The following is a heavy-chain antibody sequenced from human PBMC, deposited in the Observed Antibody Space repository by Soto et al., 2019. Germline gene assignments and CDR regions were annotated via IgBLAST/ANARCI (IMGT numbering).Heavy chain of an antibody. V-gene: IGHV3-30*03. CDR3: GRVLHYYYYGMDV. J-gene: IGHJ6*02. CDR2: ISYDGSNK. Sequence: QVQLVESGGGVVQPGRSLRLSCAASGFTFSSYGMHWVSQAPGKGLEWVAVISYDGSNKYYADSVKGRFTISRDNSKNTLYLQMNSLRAEDTAVYYCGRVLHYYYYGMDVWGQGTTVTVSS. CDR1: GFTFSSYG.